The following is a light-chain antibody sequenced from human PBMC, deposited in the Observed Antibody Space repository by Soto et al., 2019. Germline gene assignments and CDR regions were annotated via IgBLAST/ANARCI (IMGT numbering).Light chain of an antibody. CDR3: GSWDSSLSAYV. Sequence: QAVVLQPPSVSAAPGQRVTISCSGSSSNIGGNSVSWYQQLPGTAPKLLIYDDDQRPSGIPDRFSGSKSGTSATLGITGFQTGDEADYYCGSWDSSLSAYVFGTGTKLTVL. V-gene: IGLV1-51*01. J-gene: IGLJ1*01. CDR2: DDD. CDR1: SSNIGGNS.